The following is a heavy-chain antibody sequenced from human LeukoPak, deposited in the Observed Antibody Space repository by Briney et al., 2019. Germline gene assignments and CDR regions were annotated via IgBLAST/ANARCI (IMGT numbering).Heavy chain of an antibody. CDR3: TRLFDPYYYDSSGPLY. CDR1: GFTFGDYA. J-gene: IGHJ4*02. V-gene: IGHV3-49*04. D-gene: IGHD3-22*01. Sequence: GGSLRLSCTAYGFTFGDYAMSWVRQAPGKGLEWVGFIRSKAYGGTTEYAASVKGRFTISRDDSKSIAYLQMNSLKTEYTAVYYCTRLFDPYYYDSSGPLYWGQGTLVTVSS. CDR2: IRSKAYGGTT.